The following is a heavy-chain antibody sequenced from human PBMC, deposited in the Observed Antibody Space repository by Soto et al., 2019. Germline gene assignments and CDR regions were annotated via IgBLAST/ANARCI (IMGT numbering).Heavy chain of an antibody. J-gene: IGHJ4*02. V-gene: IGHV1-18*01. CDR2: ISAYNGNT. Sequence: QVQLVQSGAEVKKPGASVKVSCKASGYTFTSYGISWVRQAPGQGLEWMGWISAYNGNTNYAQKLQGRVTMTTDTSXXTAYMELRSLRSDDTAVYYCASDRVVGVVPAAIDYWGQGTLVTVSS. D-gene: IGHD2-2*01. CDR3: ASDRVVGVVPAAIDY. CDR1: GYTFTSYG.